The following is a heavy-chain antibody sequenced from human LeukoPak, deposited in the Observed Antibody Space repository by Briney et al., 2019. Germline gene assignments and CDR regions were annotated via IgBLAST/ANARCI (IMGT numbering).Heavy chain of an antibody. CDR1: GGSFSGYY. J-gene: IGHJ4*02. Sequence: SETLSLTCAVYGGSFSGYYWSWIRQPPGKGLEWIGEINHSGSTNYNPSLKSRVTISVDTSKNQFSLKLSSVTAADTAVYYCARRVPLYYYDSSGYPDYWGQGTLVTVSP. D-gene: IGHD3-22*01. V-gene: IGHV4-34*01. CDR3: ARRVPLYYYDSSGYPDY. CDR2: INHSGST.